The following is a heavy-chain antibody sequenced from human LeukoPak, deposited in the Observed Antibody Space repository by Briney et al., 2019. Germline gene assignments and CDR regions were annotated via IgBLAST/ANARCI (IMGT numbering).Heavy chain of an antibody. D-gene: IGHD2-15*01. Sequence: GASVKVSCKASGYTFTSYSISWVRQAPGQGLEWMGWISAYNGNTNYAQKLQDRVTMTTDTSTSTAYMELRSLGSDDTAVYYCARVVCSGGSCYLPLDYWGQGTLVTVSS. J-gene: IGHJ4*02. CDR3: ARVVCSGGSCYLPLDY. V-gene: IGHV1-18*01. CDR1: GYTFTSYS. CDR2: ISAYNGNT.